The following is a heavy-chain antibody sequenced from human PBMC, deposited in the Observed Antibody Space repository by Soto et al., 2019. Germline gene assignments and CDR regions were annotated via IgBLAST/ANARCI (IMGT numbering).Heavy chain of an antibody. D-gene: IGHD3-9*01. CDR2: IRSKAYGGTT. CDR3: TRVLSYYDMLTGYYRD. J-gene: IGHJ4*02. Sequence: GGSLRLSCTASGFTFGDYAMSWVRQAPGKGLEWVGFIRSKAYGGTTEYAASVKGRFTISRDDSKSIAYLQMNSLKTEDTAVYYGTRVLSYYDMLTGYYRDWGQGTLVTVSS. V-gene: IGHV3-49*04. CDR1: GFTFGDYA.